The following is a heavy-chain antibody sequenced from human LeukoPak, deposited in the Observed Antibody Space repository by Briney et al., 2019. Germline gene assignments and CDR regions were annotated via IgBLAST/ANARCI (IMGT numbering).Heavy chain of an antibody. Sequence: SSETLSLTCTVSGGSISSSNNYWGRIRQPPGKGLEWIGSIFYSGSTNYNPSLKSRVTISVDMSKNQFSLKVSSVTATDTAVYYCARHIATGDYLNYWGQGTLVTVSS. CDR1: GGSISSSNNY. CDR2: IFYSGST. J-gene: IGHJ4*02. D-gene: IGHD4-17*01. CDR3: ARHIATGDYLNY. V-gene: IGHV4-39*01.